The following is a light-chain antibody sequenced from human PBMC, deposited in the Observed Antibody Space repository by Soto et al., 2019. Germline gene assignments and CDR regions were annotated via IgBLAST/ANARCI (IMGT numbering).Light chain of an antibody. V-gene: IGKV2-40*01. Sequence: DIVMTQTPLSLPVTPGEPASISCRSIQPLLDGDTGNTYLDWYLQRPGQSLRLLIYTLVYRAAGVPDRCSGSGSGSDFALKSRRVEAEDVGVYYWMQRLASYTFGRGTKLEVK. J-gene: IGKJ2*01. CDR3: MQRLASYT. CDR2: TLV. CDR1: QPLLDGDTGNTY.